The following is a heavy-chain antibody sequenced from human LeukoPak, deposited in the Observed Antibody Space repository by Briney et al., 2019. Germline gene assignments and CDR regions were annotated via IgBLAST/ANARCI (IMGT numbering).Heavy chain of an antibody. V-gene: IGHV1-2*02. J-gene: IGHJ4*02. CDR2: INPNSGGT. CDR1: GYTFTGYY. CDR3: AILQRDRYLGGSVGVSVIDY. Sequence: ASVKVSCKASGYTFTGYYMHWVRQAPGQGLEWMGWINPNSGGTDYAQKFQGRVTMTRDTSISTAYMELSRLRSDDTAVYYCAILQRDRYLGGSVGVSVIDYWGQGTLVTVSS. D-gene: IGHD3-10*01.